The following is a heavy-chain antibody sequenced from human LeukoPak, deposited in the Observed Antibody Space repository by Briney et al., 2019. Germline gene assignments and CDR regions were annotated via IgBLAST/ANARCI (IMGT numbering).Heavy chain of an antibody. Sequence: ASVKVSCKASGYTFTSYAMNWVRQAPGQGLEWMGWINTNTGNPTYAQGFTGRFVFSLDTSVSTAYLQISSLKAEDTPVYYCARDLDQLLEWLPTAYFDYWGQGTLVTVSS. CDR2: INTNTGNP. CDR1: GYTFTSYA. J-gene: IGHJ4*02. D-gene: IGHD3-3*01. V-gene: IGHV7-4-1*02. CDR3: ARDLDQLLEWLPTAYFDY.